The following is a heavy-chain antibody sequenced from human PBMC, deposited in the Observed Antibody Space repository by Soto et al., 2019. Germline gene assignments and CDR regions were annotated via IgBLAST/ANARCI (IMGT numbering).Heavy chain of an antibody. CDR3: ASYSSPDFDY. Sequence: PGGSLRLSCAASGFTFSSYAMHWIRQAPGKGLEWVAVISYDGSNKYYADSVKGRFTISRDNSKNTLYLQMNSLRAEDTAVYYCASYSSPDFDYWGQGTLVTVSS. CDR2: ISYDGSNK. J-gene: IGHJ4*02. V-gene: IGHV3-30-3*01. D-gene: IGHD6-13*01. CDR1: GFTFSSYA.